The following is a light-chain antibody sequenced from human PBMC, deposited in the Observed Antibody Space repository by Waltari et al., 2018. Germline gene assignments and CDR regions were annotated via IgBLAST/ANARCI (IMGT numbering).Light chain of an antibody. CDR1: QSVGRT. CDR3: QHYVRLPAT. V-gene: IGKV3-20*01. Sequence: EIVLTQSPGTLSLSPGERATLACRASQSVGRTLAWYQQKPGRAPRLLIVGASSRASCIPDRFSGSGSGTDFSLTISRLEPEDFAVYYCQHYVRLPATFGQGTKVEIK. J-gene: IGKJ1*01. CDR2: GAS.